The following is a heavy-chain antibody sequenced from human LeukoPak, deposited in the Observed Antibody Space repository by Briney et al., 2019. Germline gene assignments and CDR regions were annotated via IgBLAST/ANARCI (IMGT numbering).Heavy chain of an antibody. CDR3: ARDRDTAMVTWFDY. CDR1: GGSISRYD. Sequence: SETLSLTCTVSGGSISRYDWNWIRQPAGKGLEWIGRFYTSGSTKYNPSLKSRLTMSVDTSKNQFSLKLSSVTAADTAVYYCARDRDTAMVTWFDYWGQETLVTVTS. CDR2: FYTSGST. D-gene: IGHD5-18*01. V-gene: IGHV4-4*07. J-gene: IGHJ4*02.